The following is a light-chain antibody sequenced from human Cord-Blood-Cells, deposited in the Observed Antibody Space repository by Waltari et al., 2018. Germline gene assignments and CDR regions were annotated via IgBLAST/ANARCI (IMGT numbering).Light chain of an antibody. Sequence: QSALTQPRSVSGSPGQSVTISCTGTSSDVGGYDYVSWYQQHPGTAPKLMIYDVSRRPSGVPDRFSGYKSGNTAALTISGLQAEDVADYYCCSYAGSYTYVFGPVTKVTVL. CDR2: DVS. CDR3: CSYAGSYTYV. V-gene: IGLV2-11*01. CDR1: SSDVGGYDY. J-gene: IGLJ1*01.